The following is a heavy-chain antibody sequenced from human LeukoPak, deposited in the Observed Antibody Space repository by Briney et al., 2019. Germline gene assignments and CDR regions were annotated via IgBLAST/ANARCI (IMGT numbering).Heavy chain of an antibody. J-gene: IGHJ5*02. CDR2: INPNSGGT. Sequence: ASVKVSCKASGYTFTGYYMHWVRQAPGQGLEWMGWINPNSGGTNYAQKLQGRVTMTTDTSTSTAYMELRSLRSDDTAVYYCARDLGLVRGVVDPWGQGTLVTVSS. CDR3: ARDLGLVRGVVDP. V-gene: IGHV1-2*02. CDR1: GYTFTGYY. D-gene: IGHD3-10*01.